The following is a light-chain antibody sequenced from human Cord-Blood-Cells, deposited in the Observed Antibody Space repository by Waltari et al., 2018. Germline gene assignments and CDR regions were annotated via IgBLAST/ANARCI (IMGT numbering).Light chain of an antibody. CDR2: EVS. V-gene: IGLV2-8*01. Sequence: QSALTQPPSASGSPGQSVTIPCTGTSSDVGGYHYVYWYQQHPGKAPKLMIYEVSKRPSGVPDRFSGSKSGNTASLTVSGLQAEDEADYYCSSYAGSNNLVFGGGTKLTVL. CDR1: SSDVGGYHY. J-gene: IGLJ2*01. CDR3: SSYAGSNNLV.